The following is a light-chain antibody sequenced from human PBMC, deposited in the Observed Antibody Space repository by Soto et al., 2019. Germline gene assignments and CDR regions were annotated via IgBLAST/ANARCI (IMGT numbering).Light chain of an antibody. Sequence: DLQTTQSPSSLSASVGDTVTITCRASQGIIDYLAWYQQRPGKAPNLLIYAASTLQIGVPSRFSGSGAGTDFTLTISSLQPEDAATYYCQKYDSAPQTFGPGTKVEIK. V-gene: IGKV1-27*01. CDR3: QKYDSAPQT. CDR1: QGIIDY. J-gene: IGKJ1*01. CDR2: AAS.